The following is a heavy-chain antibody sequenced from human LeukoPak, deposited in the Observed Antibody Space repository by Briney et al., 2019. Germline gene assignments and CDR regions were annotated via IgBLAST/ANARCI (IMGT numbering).Heavy chain of an antibody. J-gene: IGHJ4*02. V-gene: IGHV1-46*01. D-gene: IGHD2-21*01. CDR3: ARDLFGFDY. CDR2: INPSGGST. Sequence: WMGIINPSGGSTSYAQKFQGRVTMTRDTSTSTVYMELSSLRSEDTAVYYCARDLFGFDYWGQGTLVTVSS.